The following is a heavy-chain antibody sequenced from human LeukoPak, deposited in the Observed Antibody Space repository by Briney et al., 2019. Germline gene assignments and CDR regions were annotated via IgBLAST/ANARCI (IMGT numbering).Heavy chain of an antibody. Sequence: PGGSLRLSCAASGFSVSNKYMRWVGQAPGKGLEWGSVIYTGGDTYYADSVRGRFTICRDNSKNTVKLQMNSLRAEDTALYCCAGGQMFTSGGFDDWGQGTLVTVSS. CDR1: GFSVSNKY. CDR2: IYTGGDT. V-gene: IGHV3-53*01. CDR3: AGGQMFTSGGFDD. J-gene: IGHJ4*02. D-gene: IGHD6-19*01.